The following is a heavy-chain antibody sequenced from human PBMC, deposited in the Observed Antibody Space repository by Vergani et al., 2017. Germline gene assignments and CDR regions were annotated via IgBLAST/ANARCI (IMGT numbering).Heavy chain of an antibody. V-gene: IGHV1-69*01. CDR3: ARYCSSTSCYGYYYYGMDV. J-gene: IGHJ6*02. CDR2: IIPIFGTA. Sequence: QVQLVQSGAEVKKPGSSVKVSCKASGGTFSSYAISWVRQAPGQGLEWMGGIIPIFGTANYAQKFQGGVTITADESTSTAYMELSSLRSEDTAGYYFARYCSSTSCYGYYYYGMDVGGQGTTVTVFS. D-gene: IGHD2-2*01. CDR1: GGTFSSYA.